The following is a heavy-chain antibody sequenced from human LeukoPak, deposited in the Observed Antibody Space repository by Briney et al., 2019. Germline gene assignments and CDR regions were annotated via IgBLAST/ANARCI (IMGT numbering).Heavy chain of an antibody. CDR1: GGSISSGDYY. CDR2: IYYSGGT. CDR3: ARGHGHWGSGYYGMDV. J-gene: IGHJ6*02. Sequence: PSETLSLTCTVSGGSISSGDYYWSWIRQPPGKGLEWIGYIYYSGGTYYNPSLKSRVTISLDTSKYQFSLKLSSVTAADTAVYYCARGHGHWGSGYYGMDVWGQGTTVTVSS. V-gene: IGHV4-30-4*01. D-gene: IGHD7-27*01.